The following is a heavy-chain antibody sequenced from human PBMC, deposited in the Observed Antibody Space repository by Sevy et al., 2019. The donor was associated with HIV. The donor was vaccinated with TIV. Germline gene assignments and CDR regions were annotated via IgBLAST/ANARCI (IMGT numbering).Heavy chain of an antibody. CDR3: ARDNRRATKYYGMDV. J-gene: IGHJ6*02. Sequence: SETLSLTCTVSGGSISSYYWSWIRQPPGKGLEWIGYNYYSGSTNYNPPLKSRVTISVDTSKNQFSLKLSSVTAADTAVYYCARDNRRATKYYGMDVWGQGTTVTVSS. CDR1: GGSISSYY. D-gene: IGHD1-26*01. CDR2: NYYSGST. V-gene: IGHV4-59*01.